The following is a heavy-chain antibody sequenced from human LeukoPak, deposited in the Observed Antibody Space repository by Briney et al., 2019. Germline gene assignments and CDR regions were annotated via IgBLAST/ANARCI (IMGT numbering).Heavy chain of an antibody. CDR2: IYYSGST. CDR1: GDSINTYL. J-gene: IGHJ3*01. V-gene: IGHV4-59*01. Sequence: SETLSLTRTVSGDSINTYLWNWLRQPPGKGLEWIGYIYYSGSTNYDPSLKSRVTISVDTSKNQFSLTLTSVTAADTAVYYCARGGHYYDSSPNAFDVWGQGTMVTISS. D-gene: IGHD3-22*01. CDR3: ARGGHYYDSSPNAFDV.